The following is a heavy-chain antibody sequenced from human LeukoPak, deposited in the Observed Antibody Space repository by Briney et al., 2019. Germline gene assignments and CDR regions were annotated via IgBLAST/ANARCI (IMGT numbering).Heavy chain of an antibody. J-gene: IGHJ5*02. V-gene: IGHV3-23*01. Sequence: GGSLRLSCAASGLTFSSYAMSWVRQAPGKGLEWVSAISGSGGSTYYADSVKGRFTISRDNSKNTLYLQMNSLRAEDTAVYYCRTIFGVVNWFDPWGQGTLVTVSS. CDR2: ISGSGGST. CDR1: GLTFSSYA. D-gene: IGHD3-3*01. CDR3: RTIFGVVNWFDP.